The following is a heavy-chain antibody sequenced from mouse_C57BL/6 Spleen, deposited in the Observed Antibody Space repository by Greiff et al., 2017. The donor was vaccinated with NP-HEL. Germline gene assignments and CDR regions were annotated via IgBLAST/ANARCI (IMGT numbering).Heavy chain of an antibody. CDR2: INPYNGGT. Sequence: EVQLQQSGPELVKPGASVKIPCKASGYTFTDYNMDWVKQSHGKSLEWIGDINPYNGGTIYNQKFKGKATLTVDKSSTAYMELRSLMSEETAVYYCARTYYCGSCCWFADWGKGTLVTVSA. J-gene: IGHJ3*01. CDR3: ARTYYCGSCCWFAD. CDR1: GYTFTDYN. D-gene: IGHD1-1*01. V-gene: IGHV1-18*01.